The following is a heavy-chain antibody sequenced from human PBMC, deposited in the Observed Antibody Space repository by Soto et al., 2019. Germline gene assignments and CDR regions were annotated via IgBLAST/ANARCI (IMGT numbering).Heavy chain of an antibody. D-gene: IGHD3-22*01. J-gene: IGHJ4*02. CDR3: ARHITYYYDSSGYPELDY. V-gene: IGHV5-10-1*01. CDR2: IDPSDSYT. Sequence: GESLKISCKGSGYSFTSYWISWVRQMPGKGLEWMGRIDPSDSYTNYSPSFQGHVTIPADKSISTAYLQWSSLKASGTAMYYCARHITYYYDSSGYPELDYWGQGTLVTVSS. CDR1: GYSFTSYW.